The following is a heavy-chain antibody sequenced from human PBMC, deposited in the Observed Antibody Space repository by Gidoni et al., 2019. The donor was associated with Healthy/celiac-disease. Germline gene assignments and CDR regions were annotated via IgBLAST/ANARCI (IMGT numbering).Heavy chain of an antibody. Sequence: EVQLLESGGGLVQPGGSLSLSCAASGFTFSSFAMRWVLQVPGKGLDLFSAISGSGGSTYYADSVKGRFTISRDNSKNTLYLQMNSLRAEDTAVYYCAKAYYYGSGSYSPSGYWGQGTLVTVSS. CDR2: ISGSGGST. J-gene: IGHJ4*02. V-gene: IGHV3-23*01. CDR3: AKAYYYGSGSYSPSGY. D-gene: IGHD3-10*01. CDR1: GFTFSSFA.